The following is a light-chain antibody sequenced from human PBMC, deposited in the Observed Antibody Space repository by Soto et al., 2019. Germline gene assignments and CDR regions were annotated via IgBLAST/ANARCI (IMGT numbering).Light chain of an antibody. CDR1: QSVSSSY. Sequence: EVVLTQYPGTPSLSPGERTTLSCRASQSVSSSYLAWYQQKPGQAPRLLIYGASSRATGIPDRFSGSGSVTDFTLTISRLEPEDFAVYSCQQYGSSPLTFGGGTKVEIK. J-gene: IGKJ4*01. V-gene: IGKV3-20*01. CDR2: GAS. CDR3: QQYGSSPLT.